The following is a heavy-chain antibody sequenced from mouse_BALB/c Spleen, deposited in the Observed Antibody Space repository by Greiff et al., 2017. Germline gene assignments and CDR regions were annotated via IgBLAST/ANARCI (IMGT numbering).Heavy chain of an antibody. J-gene: IGHJ4*01. CDR2: ISSGSSTI. V-gene: IGHV5-17*02. D-gene: IGHD2-4*01. CDR1: GFTFSSFG. CDR3: ARSTYDYDVEYAMDY. Sequence: EVKVVESGGGLVQPGGSRKLSCAASGFTFSSFGMHWVRQAPEKGLEWVAYISSGSSTIYYADTVKGRFTISRDNPKNTLFLQMTSLRSEDTAMYYCARSTYDYDVEYAMDYWGQGTSVTVSS.